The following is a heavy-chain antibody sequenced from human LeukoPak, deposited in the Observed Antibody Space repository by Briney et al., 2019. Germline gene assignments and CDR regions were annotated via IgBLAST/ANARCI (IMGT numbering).Heavy chain of an antibody. CDR1: GGTFSSYA. Sequence: SVKVSCKASGGTFSSYAISWVRQAPGQGLEWMGGIIPIFGTANYAQKFQGRVTITADESTSTAYMELRSPRSDDTAVYYCARDDAKWELLSGDFDYWGQGTLVTVSS. J-gene: IGHJ4*02. D-gene: IGHD1-26*01. V-gene: IGHV1-69*13. CDR2: IIPIFGTA. CDR3: ARDDAKWELLSGDFDY.